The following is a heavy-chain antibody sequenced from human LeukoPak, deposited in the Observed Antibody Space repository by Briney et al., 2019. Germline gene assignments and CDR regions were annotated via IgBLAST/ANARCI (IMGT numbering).Heavy chain of an antibody. CDR3: ARVAAGYYFDY. CDR1: GFTFSSYT. D-gene: IGHD6-13*01. V-gene: IGHV3-21*01. CDR2: ISSSSSYT. Sequence: GGSLRLSCAASGFTFSSYTMNWVRQAPGKGLEWVSSISSSSSYTYYADSVKGRFTISRENAKNSLYLQMNSLRAEDTAVYYCARVAAGYYFDYWGQGTLVTVSS. J-gene: IGHJ4*02.